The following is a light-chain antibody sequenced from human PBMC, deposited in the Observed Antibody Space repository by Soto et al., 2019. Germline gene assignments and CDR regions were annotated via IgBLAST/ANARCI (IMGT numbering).Light chain of an antibody. V-gene: IGLV2-11*01. J-gene: IGLJ1*01. CDR3: SSYAGSNYV. Sequence: QSALTQPRSVSGSPGQSVTISCAGTSRDVGGYNYVSWYQQHPGKAPKLMIYDVSKRPSGVPDRFSGSKSGNTASLTISGLQADDEADYYCSSYAGSNYVFGTGTKGTVL. CDR1: SRDVGGYNY. CDR2: DVS.